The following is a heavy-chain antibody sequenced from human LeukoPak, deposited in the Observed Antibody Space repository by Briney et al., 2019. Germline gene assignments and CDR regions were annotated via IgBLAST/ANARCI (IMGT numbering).Heavy chain of an antibody. CDR1: GFTFDDYA. V-gene: IGHV3-43D*03. CDR2: ISWDGGST. J-gene: IGHJ6*03. Sequence: PGGSLRLSCAASGFTFDDYAMHWVRQAPGKGLEWVSFISWDGGSTYYADSAKGRFTISRDNAKNTLYLQMNSLRAEDTAVYYCAGDGYSSSWYVSYMDVWGKGTTVTVSS. CDR3: AGDGYSSSWYVSYMDV. D-gene: IGHD6-13*01.